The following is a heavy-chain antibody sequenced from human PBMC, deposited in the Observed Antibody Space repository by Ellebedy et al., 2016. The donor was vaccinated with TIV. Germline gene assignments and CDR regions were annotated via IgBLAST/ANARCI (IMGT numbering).Heavy chain of an antibody. CDR3: ARSHQLLP. CDR2: IYYSGST. Sequence: SETLSLXXTVSGGSISTYYWSWIRQPPGKGLEWIGYIYYSGSTNYNPSLKSRVTISVDTSKNQFSLKLSSVTAADTAVYYCARSHQLLPWGQGTLVTVSS. D-gene: IGHD2-2*01. CDR1: GGSISTYY. J-gene: IGHJ4*02. V-gene: IGHV4-59*13.